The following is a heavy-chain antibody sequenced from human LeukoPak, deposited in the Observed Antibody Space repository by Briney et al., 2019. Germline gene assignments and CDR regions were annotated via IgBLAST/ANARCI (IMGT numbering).Heavy chain of an antibody. CDR3: ARDGENWNQLDY. V-gene: IGHV3-53*01. CDR2: IYSGGST. CDR1: GFTVSSNY. D-gene: IGHD1-1*01. J-gene: IGHJ4*02. Sequence: GGSLRLSCAASGFTVSSNYMSWVHQAPGKGLEWVPVIYSGGSTYYADPVKGRFTISRDNSKNTLYLQMNSLRAEDTAVYYCARDGENWNQLDYWGQGTLVTVSS.